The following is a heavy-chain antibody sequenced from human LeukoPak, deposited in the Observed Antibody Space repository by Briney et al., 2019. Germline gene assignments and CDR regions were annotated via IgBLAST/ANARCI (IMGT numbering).Heavy chain of an antibody. Sequence: GGYLRLFCAASGFTVRSNYMSWVRQAPGKGLEWVSLIYSGGSTLYADSVKGRFTISSDNSKNTVFLQMSSLRAEDTAVYHCARGAYDSSAYWAFDPWGQGTMVTVSS. V-gene: IGHV3-53*01. CDR2: IYSGGST. D-gene: IGHD3-22*01. J-gene: IGHJ3*01. CDR3: ARGAYDSSAYWAFDP. CDR1: GFTVRSNY.